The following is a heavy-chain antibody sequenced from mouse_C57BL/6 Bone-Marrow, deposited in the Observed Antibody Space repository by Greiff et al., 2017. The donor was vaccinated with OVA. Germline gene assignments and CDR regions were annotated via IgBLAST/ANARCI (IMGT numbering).Heavy chain of an antibody. J-gene: IGHJ1*03. CDR1: GYTFTSYW. Sequence: VQLQQPGAELVRPGTSVKLSCKASGYTFTSYWMHWVKQRPGQGLEWIGVIDPSDSYTKYNQKFKGKATLTVDTSSSTADMQLSSLTSEDSAVYYWARSYYGSSYGYFDVWGTGTTVTVSA. CDR3: ARSYYGSSYGYFDV. CDR2: IDPSDSYT. V-gene: IGHV1-59*01. D-gene: IGHD1-1*01.